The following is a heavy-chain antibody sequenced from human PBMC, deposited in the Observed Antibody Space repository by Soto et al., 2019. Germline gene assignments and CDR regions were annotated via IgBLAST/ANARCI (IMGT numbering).Heavy chain of an antibody. CDR1: GYTFTSYG. Sequence: QVQLVQSGGEVKKPGASVKLSCTASGYTFTSYGISWVRQAPGQGLEWMGWISAYNGKTNYAQNVQGRVTMTTDTSTRTAYMDLRSLRSDDTAVYYCARGGDVNYYHGTVVWGQGTTVSVSS. V-gene: IGHV1-18*01. J-gene: IGHJ6*02. CDR2: ISAYNGKT. CDR3: ARGGDVNYYHGTVV. D-gene: IGHD5-12*01.